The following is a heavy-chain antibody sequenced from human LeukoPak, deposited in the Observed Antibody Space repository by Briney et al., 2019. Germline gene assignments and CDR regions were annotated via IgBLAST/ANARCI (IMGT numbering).Heavy chain of an antibody. D-gene: IGHD3-10*01. Sequence: SETLSLTCTVSGGSISGSSYYWGWIRQPPGKGLEWIGSIYYSGSTYYNPSLKSRVTISVDTSKNQFSLKLSSVTAADTAVYYCASSEVLLWFGEFFSTYSLFDYWGQGTLVTVSS. CDR2: IYYSGST. J-gene: IGHJ4*02. CDR3: ASSEVLLWFGEFFSTYSLFDY. CDR1: GGSISGSSYY. V-gene: IGHV4-39*07.